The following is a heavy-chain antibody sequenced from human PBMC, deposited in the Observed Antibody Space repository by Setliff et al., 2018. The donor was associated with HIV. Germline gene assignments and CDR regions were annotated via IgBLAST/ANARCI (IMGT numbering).Heavy chain of an antibody. CDR2: TYTSGNT. CDR3: ARRSDWFDP. CDR1: GGSISISD. Sequence: TSETLSLTCTVSGGSISISDWSWIRQPPGKGLEWIGCTYTSGNTNYDPSLKSRVTISVDTSKNQFSLKLASVTAADTAVYFCARRSDWFDPWGQGTLVTVSS. J-gene: IGHJ5*02. V-gene: IGHV4-4*09.